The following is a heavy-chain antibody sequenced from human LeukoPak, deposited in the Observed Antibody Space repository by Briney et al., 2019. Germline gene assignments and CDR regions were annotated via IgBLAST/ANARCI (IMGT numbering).Heavy chain of an antibody. CDR3: ARGARLLDY. CDR2: IYYSGST. Sequence: SETLSLTCTVPGGSISSYYWSWIRQPPGKGLEWIGYIYYSGSTNYNPSLKSRVTISVETSKNQFSLKLSSVTAADTAVYYCARGARLLDYWGQGTLVTVSS. V-gene: IGHV4-59*01. J-gene: IGHJ4*02. CDR1: GGSISSYY.